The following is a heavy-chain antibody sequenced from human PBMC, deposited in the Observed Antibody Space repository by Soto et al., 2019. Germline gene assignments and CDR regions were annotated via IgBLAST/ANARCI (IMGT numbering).Heavy chain of an antibody. CDR3: AKSGSYYYYYGMDV. J-gene: IGHJ6*02. Sequence: GGSLRLSCAASGFTFSSYAMSWVRQAPGKGLEWVSGISGSGGNTYYADSVKGRFTISRDNSKNTLYLQMNSLRAEDTAVYYCAKSGSYYYYYGMDVWGQGTTVTVSS. V-gene: IGHV3-23*01. D-gene: IGHD1-26*01. CDR2: ISGSGGNT. CDR1: GFTFSSYA.